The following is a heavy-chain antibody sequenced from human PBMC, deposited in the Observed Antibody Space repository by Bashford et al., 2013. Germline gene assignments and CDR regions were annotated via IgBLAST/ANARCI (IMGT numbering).Heavy chain of an antibody. CDR1: VGPSVVTT. CDR2: INHSGST. CDR3: ARGWTPARYFDY. J-gene: IGHJ4*02. D-gene: IGHD1-1*01. Sequence: SSETLSLTCAVYVGPSVVTTGAGSASPRKGLEWIGEINHSGSTNDNPSLKSRVTISVDTSKNQFSLNLSSVTAADTAVYYCARGWTPARYFDYWGQGILVTVSS. V-gene: IGHV4-34*01.